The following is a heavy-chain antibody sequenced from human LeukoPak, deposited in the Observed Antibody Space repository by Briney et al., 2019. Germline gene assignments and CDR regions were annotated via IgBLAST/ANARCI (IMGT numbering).Heavy chain of an antibody. V-gene: IGHV1-8*01. D-gene: IGHD1-1*01. Sequence: GASVKVSCKASGYTFTSYDINWVRQATGQGLEWMGWMNPNSGNTGYAQKFQGRVTMTRNTSISTAYMELSSLRSEDTAVYFCARGNEHDDAFDIWGQGTMVTVSS. CDR2: MNPNSGNT. CDR1: GYTFTSYD. CDR3: ARGNEHDDAFDI. J-gene: IGHJ3*02.